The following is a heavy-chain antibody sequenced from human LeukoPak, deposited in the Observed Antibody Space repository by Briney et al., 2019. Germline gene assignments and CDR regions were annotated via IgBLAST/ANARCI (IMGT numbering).Heavy chain of an antibody. Sequence: GGSLRLSCAASGFTFSSYAMHWVRQAPGKGLEWVAVISYDGSNKYYADSVKGRFTISRDNAKNSLFLQMNSLRAEDTAVYFCARGAFSSSPDYWGQGTLVTASS. J-gene: IGHJ4*02. CDR2: ISYDGSNK. V-gene: IGHV3-30*04. CDR1: GFTFSSYA. D-gene: IGHD6-13*01. CDR3: ARGAFSSSPDY.